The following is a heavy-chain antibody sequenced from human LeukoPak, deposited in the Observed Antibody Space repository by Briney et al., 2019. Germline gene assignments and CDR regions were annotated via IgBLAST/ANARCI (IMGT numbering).Heavy chain of an antibody. CDR1: GFTFSTYG. Sequence: GGSLRLSCAASGFTFSTYGMHWVRQAPGEGLEWVAVISSDGGTKYYADSVKGRVTISRDNSKNTLYLEMNSLRTEDTAVYYCAKDPYDSSGYYWGYFDYWGQGTLVTVSS. D-gene: IGHD3-22*01. J-gene: IGHJ4*02. V-gene: IGHV3-30*18. CDR3: AKDPYDSSGYYWGYFDY. CDR2: ISSDGGTK.